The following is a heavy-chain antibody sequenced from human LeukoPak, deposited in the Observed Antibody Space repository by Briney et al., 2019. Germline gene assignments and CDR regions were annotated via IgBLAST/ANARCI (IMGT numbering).Heavy chain of an antibody. Sequence: ASVKVSCKTSGYSFTDCYMHWVRQAPGQGLEWMGWINPNSGGTSSAQKFQGRVTMTRDTSITTVYMEVSWLTSDDTAIYYCARADRLHGGPYLIGPWGQGTLVTVSS. CDR2: INPNSGGT. V-gene: IGHV1-2*02. CDR1: GYSFTDCY. D-gene: IGHD2-21*01. CDR3: ARADRLHGGPYLIGP. J-gene: IGHJ5*02.